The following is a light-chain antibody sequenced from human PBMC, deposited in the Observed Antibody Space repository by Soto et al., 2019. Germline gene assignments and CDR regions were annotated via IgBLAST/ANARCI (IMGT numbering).Light chain of an antibody. CDR3: QQYDNWPPLT. J-gene: IGKJ4*01. CDR1: QSVDSTY. CDR2: GAS. V-gene: IGKV3-20*01. Sequence: DIVLTQSPGTLSLSPGESATLSCRASQSVDSTYITWYQQKPGQAPRLLIYGASGRATGIPDRFSGSGSGTEFTLTISSLQSEDFAVYYCQQYDNWPPLTFGGGTKVDIK.